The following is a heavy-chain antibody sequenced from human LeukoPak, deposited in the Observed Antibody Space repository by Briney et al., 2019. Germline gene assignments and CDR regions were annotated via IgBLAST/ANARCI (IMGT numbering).Heavy chain of an antibody. J-gene: IGHJ4*02. CDR3: ARTDYDYVWGSYRPTAFDY. Sequence: SETLSLTCTVSGGSISSSNWWSWVRQPPGKGLEWIGEIYHSGSTNYNPSLKSRVTISVDKSKNQFSLKLSSVTAADTAVYYCARTDYDYVWGSYRPTAFDYWGQGTLVTVSS. V-gene: IGHV4-4*02. CDR2: IYHSGST. D-gene: IGHD3-16*02. CDR1: GGSISSSNW.